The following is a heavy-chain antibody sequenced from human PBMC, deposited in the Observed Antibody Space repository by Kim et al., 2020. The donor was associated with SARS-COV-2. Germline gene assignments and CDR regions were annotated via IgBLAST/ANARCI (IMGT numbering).Heavy chain of an antibody. V-gene: IGHV7-4-1*01. CDR3: FRCWPYYVGPHSPGP. CDR1: GYTFTKYA. Sequence: ASVKVSCKTSGYTFTKYALNWVRKAPGQGLEWIVWINTNTANPTYAQAFTGRFVFSLYTSVNTTYLFISHLLPDDSAVYYFFRCWPYYVGPHSPGPWGQG. CDR2: INTNTANP. J-gene: IGHJ4*02. D-gene: IGHD3-16*01.